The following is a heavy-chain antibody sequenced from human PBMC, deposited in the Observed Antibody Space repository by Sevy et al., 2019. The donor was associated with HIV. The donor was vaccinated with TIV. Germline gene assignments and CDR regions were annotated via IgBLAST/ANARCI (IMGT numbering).Heavy chain of an antibody. D-gene: IGHD3-10*01. CDR1: GYTFNTFG. Sequence: ASVKVSCKTSGYTFNTFGINWVRQAPGQGLQWVGWISAYNGNTKYLQKLQGRVSMTTETSTSTVYMELRSLRSDDTAVYYCARDSIPLVQGIIITPYYYGMDVWGQGTTVTVS. J-gene: IGHJ6*02. CDR2: ISAYNGNT. CDR3: ARDSIPLVQGIIITPYYYGMDV. V-gene: IGHV1-18*04.